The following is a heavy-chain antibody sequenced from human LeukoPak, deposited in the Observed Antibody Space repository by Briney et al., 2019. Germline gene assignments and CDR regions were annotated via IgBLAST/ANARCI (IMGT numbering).Heavy chain of an antibody. CDR3: VRDRHWTNDWVFDY. D-gene: IGHD1/OR15-1a*01. V-gene: IGHV4-39*07. J-gene: IGHJ4*02. CDR2: IHYSGNP. Sequence: SETLSLTCTVSGGSISSNIYYGGWIRQPPGKGLEWIGSIHYSGNPYYNPSLTSRVTISVDTSKNQFSLKLSSVAAADTAVYYCVRDRHWTNDWVFDYWGQGTLVTVSS. CDR1: GGSISSNIYY.